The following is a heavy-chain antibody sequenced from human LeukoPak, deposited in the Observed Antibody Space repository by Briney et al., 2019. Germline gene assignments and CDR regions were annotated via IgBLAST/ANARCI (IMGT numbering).Heavy chain of an antibody. V-gene: IGHV1-46*01. CDR2: IHPGGGSP. Sequence: ASVKVSCKASGYTFINYYMHWVRQAPGQGLEWMGLIHPGGGSPTHAQKFQGRVTMTTDTSTDTLYMELNSLRSEDTAVYYCAKEANSVDLWGQGTLVTVSS. J-gene: IGHJ5*02. CDR1: GYTFINYY. CDR3: AKEANSVDL.